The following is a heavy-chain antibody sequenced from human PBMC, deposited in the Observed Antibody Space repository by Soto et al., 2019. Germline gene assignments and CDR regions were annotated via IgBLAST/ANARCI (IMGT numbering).Heavy chain of an antibody. CDR3: ARDLSYYDSSGYPLGY. J-gene: IGHJ4*02. CDR1: GFTFSSYG. V-gene: IGHV3-33*01. Sequence: VGSLRLSCAASGFTFSSYGMHWVRQAPGKGLEWVAVIWYDGSNKYYADSVKGRFTISRDNSKNTLYLQMNSLRAEDTAVYYCARDLSYYDSSGYPLGYWGQGTLVTVSS. CDR2: IWYDGSNK. D-gene: IGHD3-22*01.